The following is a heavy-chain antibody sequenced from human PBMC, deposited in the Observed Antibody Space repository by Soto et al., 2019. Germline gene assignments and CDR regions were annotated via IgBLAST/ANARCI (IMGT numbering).Heavy chain of an antibody. Sequence: ASVKVSCKASGYTFTSYGISWVRQAPGQGLEWMGWISAYNGNTNYAQKLQGRVTMTTDTSTGTAYMELRSLRSDDTAVYYCARDWPRNVVVAALDAFDIWGQGTMVTVSS. V-gene: IGHV1-18*01. CDR2: ISAYNGNT. CDR1: GYTFTSYG. J-gene: IGHJ3*02. D-gene: IGHD2-15*01. CDR3: ARDWPRNVVVAALDAFDI.